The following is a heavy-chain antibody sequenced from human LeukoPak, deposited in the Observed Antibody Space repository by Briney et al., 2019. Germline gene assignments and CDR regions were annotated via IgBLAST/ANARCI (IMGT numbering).Heavy chain of an antibody. V-gene: IGHV3-21*01. J-gene: IGHJ4*02. CDR1: GFTFSSYS. D-gene: IGHD5-18*01. CDR3: ASVDTAMSGSLDY. CDR2: ISSSSSYI. Sequence: GGSLRLSCAASGFTFSSYSMNWVRQAPGKGLEWVSSISSSSSYIYYADSVKGRFTISRDNAKNSLYLQRNSLRAEDTAVYYCASVDTAMSGSLDYWGQGTLVTVSS.